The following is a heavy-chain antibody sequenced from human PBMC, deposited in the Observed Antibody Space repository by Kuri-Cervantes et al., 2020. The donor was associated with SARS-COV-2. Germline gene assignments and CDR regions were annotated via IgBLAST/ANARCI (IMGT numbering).Heavy chain of an antibody. CDR1: GGSISSGGYS. J-gene: IGHJ5*02. D-gene: IGHD6-19*01. V-gene: IGHV4-30-2*01. Sequence: LRLSCAVSGGSISSGGYSWRWIRQPPGKGLEWIGYIYHSGSTYYNPSLKSRVTISVDRSKNQFSLRLSSVTAADTAVYYXARESIAVGXXGGFDPWGQGTLVTVSS. CDR3: ARESIAVGXXGGFDP. CDR2: IYHSGST.